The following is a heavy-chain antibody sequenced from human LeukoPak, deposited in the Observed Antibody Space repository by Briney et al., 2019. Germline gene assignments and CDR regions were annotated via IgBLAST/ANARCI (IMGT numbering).Heavy chain of an antibody. V-gene: IGHV3-11*01. D-gene: IGHD4-17*01. J-gene: IGHJ4*02. CDR2: ISSSGSTI. CDR3: ARVPVTVTTYFDY. CDR1: GFTFSDYY. Sequence: PGGSLRLSCAASGFTFSDYYMSWIRQAPGKGLEWVSHISSSGSTIYYADSVKGRFTISRDNAKNSLYLQMNSLRAEDTAVYYCARVPVTVTTYFDYWGQGTLVTVSS.